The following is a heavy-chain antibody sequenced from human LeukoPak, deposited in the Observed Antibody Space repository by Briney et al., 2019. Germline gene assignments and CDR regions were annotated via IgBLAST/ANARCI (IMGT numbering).Heavy chain of an antibody. CDR3: ARDPRVRFGEWSYMDV. CDR2: IIPIFGTA. CDR1: GGTFSSYA. D-gene: IGHD3-10*01. J-gene: IGHJ6*03. Sequence: SVKVSCKASGGTFSSYAISWVRQAPGQGLEWMGGIIPIFGTANYAQKFQGRVTITADESTSTAYMELSSLRSEDTAVYYCARDPRVRFGEWSYMDVWGKGTTVTVSS. V-gene: IGHV1-69*13.